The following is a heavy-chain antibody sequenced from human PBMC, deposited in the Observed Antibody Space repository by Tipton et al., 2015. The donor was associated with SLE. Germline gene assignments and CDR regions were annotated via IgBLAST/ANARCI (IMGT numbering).Heavy chain of an antibody. CDR2: IYYSGST. V-gene: IGHV4-59*08. D-gene: IGHD3-10*01. Sequence: LRLSCTVSGGSISSHYWSWIRQPPGKGLEWIGYIYYSGSTNYNPSLKSRVTISVDTSKNQFSLKLSSVTAADTAVYYCANGGFGELLGYFDLWGRGTLVTVSS. CDR3: ANGGFGELLGYFDL. J-gene: IGHJ2*01. CDR1: GGSISSHY.